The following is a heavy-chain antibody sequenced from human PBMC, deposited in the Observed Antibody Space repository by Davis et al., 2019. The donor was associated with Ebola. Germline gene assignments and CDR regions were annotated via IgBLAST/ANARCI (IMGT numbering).Heavy chain of an antibody. J-gene: IGHJ5*02. CDR2: ISAYNGNT. CDR3: ARVRESGYSYGNNWFDP. CDR1: GYIFTSYG. V-gene: IGHV1-18*01. Sequence: ASVKVSCKASGYIFTSYGISWVRQAPGQGLEWLGWISAYNGNTNYAQRLQGRVTMTTDTSTNTVYLDLRSLRSDDTAVYYCARVRESGYSYGNNWFDPWGQGTLVTVSS. D-gene: IGHD5-18*01.